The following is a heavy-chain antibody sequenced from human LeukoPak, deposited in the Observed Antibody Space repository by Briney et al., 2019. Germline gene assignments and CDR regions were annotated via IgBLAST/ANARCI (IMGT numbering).Heavy chain of an antibody. CDR2: IYFSGSS. J-gene: IGHJ5*02. Sequence: SSETLSFTCTVSGGSISSGGYYWSWVRQFPGKGLEWIGSIYFSGSSQYNPSLKSRFSMSADTSENQISLRVTSVTAADTAVYYCTRDSPDHWFDPWGQGTLVTVSS. CDR1: GGSISSGGYY. CDR3: TRDSPDHWFDP. V-gene: IGHV4-31*03.